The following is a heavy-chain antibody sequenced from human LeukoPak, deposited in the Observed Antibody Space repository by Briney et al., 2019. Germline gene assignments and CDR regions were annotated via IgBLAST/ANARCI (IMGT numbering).Heavy chain of an antibody. J-gene: IGHJ4*02. Sequence: GGSLRLSCAASGFTFSSYSMNWVRQAPGEGLEWVSYISSSSSTIYYADSVKGRFTISRDNAKNSLYLQMNSLRAEDTAVYYCARDPLTTVTVTFDYWGQGTLVTVSS. CDR3: ARDPLTTVTVTFDY. CDR1: GFTFSSYS. D-gene: IGHD4-4*01. CDR2: ISSSSSTI. V-gene: IGHV3-48*01.